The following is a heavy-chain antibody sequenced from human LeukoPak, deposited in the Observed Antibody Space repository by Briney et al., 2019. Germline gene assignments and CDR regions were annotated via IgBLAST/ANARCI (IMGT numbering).Heavy chain of an antibody. CDR3: AAGPSVRRLYYYYMDV. D-gene: IGHD6-13*01. CDR2: IYTSGST. CDR1: GGSISSGSYY. Sequence: ASETLSLTCTVSGGSISSGSYYWSCIQQPAGKGLECIGRIYTSGSTNYNPSLKSRVTISVDTSKNQFSLKLSSVTAADTAVYYCAAGPSVRRLYYYYMDVWGKGTTVTVSS. V-gene: IGHV4-61*02. J-gene: IGHJ6*03.